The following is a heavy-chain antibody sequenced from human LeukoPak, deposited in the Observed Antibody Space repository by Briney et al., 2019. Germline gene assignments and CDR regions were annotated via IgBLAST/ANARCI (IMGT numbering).Heavy chain of an antibody. CDR2: INHSGST. D-gene: IGHD2-2*01. CDR3: ARGLIVVVPAATNWFDP. J-gene: IGHJ5*02. V-gene: IGHV4-34*01. Sequence: SETLSLTCAVYGGSFSGNYWSWIRQPPGKGLEWIGEINHSGSTNYNPSLKSRVTISVDTSKNQFSLKLSSVTAADTAVYYCARGLIVVVPAATNWFDPWGQGTLVTVSS. CDR1: GGSFSGNY.